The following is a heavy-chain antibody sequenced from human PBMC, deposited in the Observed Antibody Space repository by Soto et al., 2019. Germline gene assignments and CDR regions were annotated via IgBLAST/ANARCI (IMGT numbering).Heavy chain of an antibody. Sequence: PGGSLRLSCAASGFTFSSYSMNWVRQAPGKGLEWVSSISSSSSYIYYADSVKGRFTISRDNAKYSLYLQMNSLRAEDTAVYYCARDLIASAAGPHEYFQHWGQGTLVTVSS. V-gene: IGHV3-21*01. CDR2: ISSSSSYI. CDR1: GFTFSSYS. CDR3: ARDLIASAAGPHEYFQH. J-gene: IGHJ1*01. D-gene: IGHD6-13*01.